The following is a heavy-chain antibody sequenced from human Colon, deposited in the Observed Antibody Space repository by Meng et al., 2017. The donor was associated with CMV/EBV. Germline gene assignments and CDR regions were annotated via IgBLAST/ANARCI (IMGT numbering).Heavy chain of an antibody. CDR1: GGTFAPST. CDR2: IIPMFGSP. CDR3: ARGKQAGFDL. J-gene: IGHJ5*02. V-gene: IGHV1-69*12. Sequence: QVQLVQAGAGVKKPGSSVKVSCKASGGTFAPSTFNWVRQAPGQGLEWMGGIIPMFGSPSYSQKFRGRVTITADELEVNSLRSEDTAVYYCARGKQAGFDLWGQGTLVTVSS. D-gene: IGHD6-13*01.